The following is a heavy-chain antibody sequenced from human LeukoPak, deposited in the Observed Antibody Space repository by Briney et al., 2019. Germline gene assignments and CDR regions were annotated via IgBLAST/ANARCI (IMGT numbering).Heavy chain of an antibody. D-gene: IGHD2-8*01. V-gene: IGHV3-30*02. CDR2: IRYDGSNK. Sequence: PGGSLRLSCAASGFTFSSYGMHWVRQAPGKGLEWVAFIRYDGSNKYYADSVKGRFTISRDNSKNTLYLQMNSLRAEDTAVYYCARSDRYCTNGVCYGNDAFDIWGQGTMVTVSS. CDR1: GFTFSSYG. CDR3: ARSDRYCTNGVCYGNDAFDI. J-gene: IGHJ3*02.